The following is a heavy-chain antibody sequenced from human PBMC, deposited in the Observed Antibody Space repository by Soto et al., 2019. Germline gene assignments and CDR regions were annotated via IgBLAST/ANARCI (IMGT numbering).Heavy chain of an antibody. CDR3: AREGRLHWFES. CDR1: GDSLKTETL. Sequence: LRGTLSPPCPASGDSLKTETLGGWLRQLPGTGLEWIGEIKHTGDANANPALRSRVSMSVDRTKNQFFLNLRSVSAADTAVYFCAREGRLHWFESWGQGTLVTVSS. CDR2: IKHTGDA. V-gene: IGHV4-4*01. J-gene: IGHJ5*01.